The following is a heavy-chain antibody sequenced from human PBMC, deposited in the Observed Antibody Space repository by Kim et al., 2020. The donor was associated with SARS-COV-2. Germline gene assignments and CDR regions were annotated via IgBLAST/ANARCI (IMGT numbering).Heavy chain of an antibody. CDR2: IIPILGIA. Sequence: SVKVSCKASGGTFSSYTISWVRQAPGQGLEWMGRIIPILGIAKYAQKFQGRVTITADKSTSTAYMELSSLRSEDTAVYYCARFTYYYDSSGYYRNWYFDLWGRGTLVTVSS. V-gene: IGHV1-69*02. CDR3: ARFTYYYDSSGYYRNWYFDL. J-gene: IGHJ2*01. CDR1: GGTFSSYT. D-gene: IGHD3-22*01.